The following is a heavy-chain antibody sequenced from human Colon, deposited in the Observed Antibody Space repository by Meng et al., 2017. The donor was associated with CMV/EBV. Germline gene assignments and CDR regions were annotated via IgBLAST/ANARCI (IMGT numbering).Heavy chain of an antibody. D-gene: IGHD2-2*01. J-gene: IGHJ4*02. CDR2: IRTNI. V-gene: IGHV1-18*01. CDR1: GYTFTTYG. Sequence: ASVKVSCKTSGYTFTTYGISWVRQAPGQGLEWMGWIRTNINYGQKFQDRVTLTTDTSVSTAYMELRNLTSDDTAVYYCARDVAMRTRVTPAAMYWGQGTLVTVSS. CDR3: ARDVAMRTRVTPAAMY.